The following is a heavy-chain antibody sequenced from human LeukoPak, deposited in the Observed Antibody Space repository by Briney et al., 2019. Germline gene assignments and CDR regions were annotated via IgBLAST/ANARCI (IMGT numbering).Heavy chain of an antibody. D-gene: IGHD3-22*01. V-gene: IGHV1-2*02. Sequence: GASVKVSCKASGNTFIGYYMHWVRQAPGQGLEWMGWINPHSGGTKYAQKFQGRVTMTRDTSITTAYMELSNLRSDDTAVYYCARGGFAGYDSSGNPFYNWFDRGSQGTLVTVSS. J-gene: IGHJ5*02. CDR2: INPHSGGT. CDR1: GNTFIGYY. CDR3: ARGGFAGYDSSGNPFYNWFDR.